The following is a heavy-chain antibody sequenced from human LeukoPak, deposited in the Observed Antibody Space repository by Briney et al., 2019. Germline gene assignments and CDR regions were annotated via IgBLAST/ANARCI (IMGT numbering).Heavy chain of an antibody. CDR3: AGEQIVVVPDAMRNYYYMDV. D-gene: IGHD2-2*01. V-gene: IGHV1-69*01. Sequence: SVKVSCKASGGTFSSYAISWVRQAPGQGLEWMGGIIPIFGTANYAQKFQGRVTITADESTSTAYMELSSLRSEDTAVYYCAGEQIVVVPDAMRNYYYMDVWGKGTTVTVSS. CDR2: IIPIFGTA. CDR1: GGTFSSYA. J-gene: IGHJ6*03.